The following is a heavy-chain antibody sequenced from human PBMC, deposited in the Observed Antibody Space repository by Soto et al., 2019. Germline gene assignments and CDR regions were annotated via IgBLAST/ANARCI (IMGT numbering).Heavy chain of an antibody. Sequence: GGSLRLSCAASGFTFSSYAMSWVRQAPGKGLEWVSAISGSGGSTYYADSVKGRFTISRDNSKNTLYLQMNSLRAEDTAVYYCAKDRRSIVVVPAALDYWGQGTLVTVSS. CDR2: ISGSGGST. V-gene: IGHV3-23*01. CDR1: GFTFSSYA. D-gene: IGHD2-2*01. CDR3: AKDRRSIVVVPAALDY. J-gene: IGHJ4*02.